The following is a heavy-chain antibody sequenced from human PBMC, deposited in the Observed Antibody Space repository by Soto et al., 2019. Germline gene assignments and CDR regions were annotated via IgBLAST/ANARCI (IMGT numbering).Heavy chain of an antibody. D-gene: IGHD3-22*01. J-gene: IGHJ6*02. V-gene: IGHV3-21*01. CDR1: GFTFSSYS. Sequence: GGSLRLSCAASGFTFSSYSMNWVRQAPGKGLEWVSSISSSSSYIYYADSVKGRFTISRDNAKNSLYLQMNSLRAEDTAVYYCASLLKGYYYDSSGYYYYGMGIWGQGTTVTVAS. CDR3: ASLLKGYYYDSSGYYYYGMGI. CDR2: ISSSSSYI.